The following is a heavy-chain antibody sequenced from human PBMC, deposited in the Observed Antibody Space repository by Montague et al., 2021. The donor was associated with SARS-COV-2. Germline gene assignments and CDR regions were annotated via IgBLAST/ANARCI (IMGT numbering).Heavy chain of an antibody. Sequence: TLSLTCTVSGGSISSGSYYWSWIWQPAGKGLEWIGRIYTSGTTDYSFSLKSRVTISVDTSKNQFSLKLTSVTAADTAVYYCARAHSGSWAHLDNWGQGSLVTVSS. CDR3: ARAHSGSWAHLDN. D-gene: IGHD5-12*01. CDR1: GGSISSGSYY. J-gene: IGHJ4*02. CDR2: IYTSGTT. V-gene: IGHV4-61*02.